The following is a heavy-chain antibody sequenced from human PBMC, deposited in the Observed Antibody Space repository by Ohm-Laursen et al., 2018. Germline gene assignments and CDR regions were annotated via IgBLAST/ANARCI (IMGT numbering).Heavy chain of an antibody. CDR2: IYYSGST. J-gene: IGHJ4*02. Sequence: GTLSLTCTVSGGSISSYYWSWIRQPPGKGLEWIGYIYYSGSTNYNPSLKSRVTISVDTSTNQFSLKLSSVTAADTAVYYCARGGYSSGWLIDYWGQGTLVAVSS. CDR1: GGSISSYY. D-gene: IGHD6-19*01. CDR3: ARGGYSSGWLIDY. V-gene: IGHV4-59*01.